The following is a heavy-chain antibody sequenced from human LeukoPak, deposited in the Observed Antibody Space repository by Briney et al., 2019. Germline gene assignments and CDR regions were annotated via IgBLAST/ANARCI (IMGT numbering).Heavy chain of an antibody. J-gene: IGHJ4*02. CDR3: ARRRDSSDGKDFDY. V-gene: IGHV3-23*01. Sequence: GGSLRLSCAASGFTFSSYAMSWVRQAPGKGLEWVSAISGSGGNTDCADSVRGRFTISRDNSKNTLYLQMISLRAEDTAVYYCARRRDSSDGKDFDYWGQGTLVTVSS. CDR1: GFTFSSYA. CDR2: ISGSGGNT. D-gene: IGHD3-22*01.